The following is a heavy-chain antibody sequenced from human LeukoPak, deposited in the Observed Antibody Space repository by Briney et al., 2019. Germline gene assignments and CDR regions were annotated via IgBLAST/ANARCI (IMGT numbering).Heavy chain of an antibody. D-gene: IGHD2-2*01. Sequence: PSETLSLTCAVYDGSFSGYYWSWIRQPPGKGLEWIGEINHSGSTNYNPSLKSRVTISVGTSKNQFSLKLSSVTAADTAVYYCARLRRGIVVVPAVKRGFDYWGQGTLVTVSS. V-gene: IGHV4-34*01. CDR1: DGSFSGYY. CDR2: INHSGST. J-gene: IGHJ4*02. CDR3: ARLRRGIVVVPAVKRGFDY.